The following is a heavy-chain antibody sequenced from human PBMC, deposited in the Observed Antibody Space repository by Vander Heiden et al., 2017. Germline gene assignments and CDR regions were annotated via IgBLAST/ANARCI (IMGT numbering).Heavy chain of an antibody. CDR1: GFTVSSTY. J-gene: IGHJ6*02. D-gene: IGHD6-13*01. V-gene: IGHV3-53*01. Sequence: EVQLVESGGGLIQPGGSLRLSCAASGFTVSSTYMSWVRQAPGKGLEWVSVIYRGGSTYYADSVKGRFTISRDNSKNTLFLQMTSLRAEDTAVYYCARDLPSWYEMDVWGQGTTVTVS. CDR3: ARDLPSWYEMDV. CDR2: IYRGGST.